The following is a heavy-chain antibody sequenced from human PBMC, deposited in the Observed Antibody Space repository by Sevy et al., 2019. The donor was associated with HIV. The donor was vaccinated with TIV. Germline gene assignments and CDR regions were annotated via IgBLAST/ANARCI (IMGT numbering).Heavy chain of an antibody. CDR1: GFTFSDYN. Sequence: GGSLRLSCAASGFTFSDYNMIWVRQAPGKGLEWVSSITDSSSYIYHADSVKGRFTISRDNAKKSLYLQMNSLRAEDTAIYYCARDRRTLNYYGSSGYNYYFDYWGQGTLVTVSS. J-gene: IGHJ4*02. D-gene: IGHD3-22*01. CDR2: ITDSSSYI. V-gene: IGHV3-21*01. CDR3: ARDRRTLNYYGSSGYNYYFDY.